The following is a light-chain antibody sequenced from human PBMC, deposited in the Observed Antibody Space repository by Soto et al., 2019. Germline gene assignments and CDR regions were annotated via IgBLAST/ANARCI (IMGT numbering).Light chain of an antibody. J-gene: IGLJ2*01. CDR3: ATWDDSLNVV. V-gene: IGLV1-44*01. Sequence: QSVLTQSPSASGTPGQRGSISFSGSTSNIGTNTVSWYQHVPGTAPKLLIYSNDQRPSAVPGRFSGSKPGTSASLASSGLLSEDEAAYSCATWDDSLNVVCGGGTQLPVL. CDR1: TSNIGTNT. CDR2: SND.